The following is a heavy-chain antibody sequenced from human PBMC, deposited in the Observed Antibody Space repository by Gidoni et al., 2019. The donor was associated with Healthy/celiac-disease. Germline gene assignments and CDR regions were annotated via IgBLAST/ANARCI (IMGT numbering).Heavy chain of an antibody. D-gene: IGHD3-9*01. CDR2: IIPIFGTA. J-gene: IGHJ6*02. CDR3: ARGGRYFDWLLSPDYYYYGMDV. CDR1: GGTFSSFA. Sequence: QVQLVQSGAEVKKPGSSVKVSCKASGGTFSSFAISWVRQAPGQGLEWMGGIIPIFGTANYAQKFQGRVTITADESTSTAYMELSSLRSEDTAVYYCARGGRYFDWLLSPDYYYYGMDVWGQGTTVTVSS. V-gene: IGHV1-69*01.